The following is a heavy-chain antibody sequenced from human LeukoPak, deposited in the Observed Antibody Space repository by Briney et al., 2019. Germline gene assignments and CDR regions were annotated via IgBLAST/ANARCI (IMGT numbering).Heavy chain of an antibody. CDR3: ARQASYDFWSGYPENWFDP. D-gene: IGHD3-3*01. V-gene: IGHV3-21*01. CDR1: GFTFSSYS. CDR2: ISSSSSYI. J-gene: IGHJ5*02. Sequence: GGSLRLSCAASGFTFSSYSMNWVRQAPGKGLEWVSSISSSSSYIYYADSVKGRFTISRDNAKNSLYLQTNSLRAEDTAVYYCARQASYDFWSGYPENWFDPWGQGTLVTVSS.